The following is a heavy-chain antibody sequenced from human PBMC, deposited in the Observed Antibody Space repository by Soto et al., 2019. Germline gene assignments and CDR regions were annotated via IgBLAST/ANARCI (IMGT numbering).Heavy chain of an antibody. D-gene: IGHD4-4*01. CDR1: GFTFSSYG. V-gene: IGHV3-33*01. CDR2: IWYDGNTK. CDR3: AREGGVYSPGYYYGMDV. J-gene: IGHJ6*02. Sequence: GGSLRLSCAASGFTFSSYGMHWVRQAPGKGLEGVALIWYDGNTKNYADSVKGRFTISRDNSKSTLYLQMSSLRVEDTAVYYCAREGGVYSPGYYYGMDVWGQGTTVTVSS.